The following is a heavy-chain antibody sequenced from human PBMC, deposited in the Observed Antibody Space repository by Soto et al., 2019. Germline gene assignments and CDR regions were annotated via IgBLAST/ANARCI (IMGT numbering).Heavy chain of an antibody. D-gene: IGHD2-2*01. V-gene: IGHV1-3*01. CDR1: GYTFTSYA. J-gene: IGHJ6*03. CDR3: AKSLGYCSSTSCPGWFFYMDV. CDR2: INAGNGNT. Sequence: ASVKVSCKASGYTFTSYAMHWVRQAPGQRLEWMGWINAGNGNTKYSQKFQGRVTITRDTSASTAYMELSSLRSEDTAVYYCAKSLGYCSSTSCPGWFFYMDVWGKGTTVTVSS.